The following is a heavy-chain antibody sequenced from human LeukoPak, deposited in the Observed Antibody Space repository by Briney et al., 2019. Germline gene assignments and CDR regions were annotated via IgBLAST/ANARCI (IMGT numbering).Heavy chain of an antibody. CDR2: IGISSGPL. J-gene: IGHJ4*02. CDR1: GFTFNNYA. V-gene: IGHV3-48*04. CDR3: VRDNRSYNFDY. Sequence: GGSLRLSCAASGFTFNNYAMNWVRQTPGGRLEWVSFIGISSGPLLYADPVKGRFTISRDNAKASVYLQMNRLRAEDTAVYYCVRDNRSYNFDYWGQGTLVTVSS. D-gene: IGHD1-26*01.